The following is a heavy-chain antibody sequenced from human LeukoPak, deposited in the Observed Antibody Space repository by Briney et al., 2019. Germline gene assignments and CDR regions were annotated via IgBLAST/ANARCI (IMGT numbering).Heavy chain of an antibody. V-gene: IGHV1-2*02. D-gene: IGHD3-9*01. CDR1: GYTFTGYY. CDR2: INPNSGGT. CDR3: ARDLRGLRYFDWSPLEY. J-gene: IGHJ4*02. Sequence: GASVKVSCKASGYTFTGYYMHWVRQAPGQGLEWMGWINPNSGGTNYAQKFQGRVTMTRDTSISTAYMELSRLRSDDTAVYYCARDLRGLRYFDWSPLEYWGEGTGDPLSS.